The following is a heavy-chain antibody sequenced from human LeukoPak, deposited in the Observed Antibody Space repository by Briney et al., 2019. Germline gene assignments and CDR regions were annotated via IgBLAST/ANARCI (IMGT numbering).Heavy chain of an antibody. CDR1: GFTFRSYW. CDR3: ARVGYYYHY. V-gene: IGHV3-7*01. D-gene: IGHD3-22*01. CDR2: IKQDGSEK. J-gene: IGHJ4*02. Sequence: GGSLRLSCAASGFTFRSYWMSWVRQAPGKGLGWVATIKQDGSEKDFVDSVKGRFTISRDNAKNSLYLQMNSLRAEDTALYYCARVGYYYHYWGQGTLVTVSS.